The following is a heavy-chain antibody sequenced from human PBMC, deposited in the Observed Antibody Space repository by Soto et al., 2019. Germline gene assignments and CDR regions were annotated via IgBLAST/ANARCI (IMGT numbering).Heavy chain of an antibody. CDR1: ESTFNNYD. D-gene: IGHD3-10*01. CDR2: ITRGDGTT. CDR3: ATITWSGDYRL. J-gene: IGHJ4*02. V-gene: IGHV3-23*01. Sequence: VQLLESGGTLVQPGGSLRVSCAASESTFNNYDMSWVRQAPGKGLEWVSTITRGDGTTYYADSVKGRFTISRDNSKNTVYLQMNSLRAEYTAVYYCATITWSGDYRLWGQGTLVTVSS.